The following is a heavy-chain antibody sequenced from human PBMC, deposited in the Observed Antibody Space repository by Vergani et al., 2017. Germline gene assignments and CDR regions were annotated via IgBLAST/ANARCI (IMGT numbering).Heavy chain of an antibody. CDR2: ISGSGGST. CDR1: GFTFSSYA. CDR3: ARESYSNYGLTSDYYYYGMDV. D-gene: IGHD4-11*01. V-gene: IGHV3-23*01. J-gene: IGHJ6*02. Sequence: EVQLLESGGGLVQPGGSLRLSCAASGFTFSSYAMSWVRQAPGKGLEWVSAISGSGGSTYYADSVKGRFTISRDNSKNTLYLQMNSLRAEDTAVYYCARESYSNYGLTSDYYYYGMDVWGQGTTVTVSS.